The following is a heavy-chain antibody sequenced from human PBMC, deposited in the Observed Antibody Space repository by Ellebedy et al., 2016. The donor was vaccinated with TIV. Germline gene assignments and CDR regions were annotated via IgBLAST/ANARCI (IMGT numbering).Heavy chain of an antibody. CDR2: VNPSGPT. CDR3: ARDSGRRRSWDNDD. D-gene: IGHD3-10*01. Sequence: MPSETLSLTCAVYGGSFTGSFWSWIRQPPGKGLEWIGEVNPSGPTNANPSLKSRVTISVDTPKKQFYLRLTSVTAADTAVYYCARDSGRRRSWDNDDWGQGTLVTVSS. V-gene: IGHV4-34*01. J-gene: IGHJ4*02. CDR1: GGSFTGSF.